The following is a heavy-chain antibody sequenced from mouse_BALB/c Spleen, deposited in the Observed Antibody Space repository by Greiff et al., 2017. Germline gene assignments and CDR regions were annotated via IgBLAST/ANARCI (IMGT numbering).Heavy chain of an antibody. J-gene: IGHJ4*01. CDR3: ARGGVLTGTDYAMDY. D-gene: IGHD4-1*01. CDR2: ISDGGSYT. Sequence: EVHLVESGGGLVKPGGSLKLSCAASGFTFSDYYMYWVRQTPEKRLEWVATISDGGSYTYYPDSVKGRFTISRDNAKNNLYLQMSSLKSEDTAMYYCARGGVLTGTDYAMDYWGQGTSVTVSS. V-gene: IGHV5-4*02. CDR1: GFTFSDYY.